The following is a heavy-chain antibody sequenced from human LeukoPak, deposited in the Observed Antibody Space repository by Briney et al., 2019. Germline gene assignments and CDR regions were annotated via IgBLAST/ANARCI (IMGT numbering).Heavy chain of an antibody. CDR2: IISILGTT. CDR1: GGTFSSYA. D-gene: IGHD3-22*01. Sequence: GASVKVSCTASGGTFSSYAISWVRQAPGQGLEWMGGIISILGTTKYAQKFQGRVTTTADESTSTAYMELSSLRSEDTAVYYCARSGDSSGYYYGERYWGQGTLVTVSS. J-gene: IGHJ4*02. V-gene: IGHV1-69*13. CDR3: ARSGDSSGYYYGERY.